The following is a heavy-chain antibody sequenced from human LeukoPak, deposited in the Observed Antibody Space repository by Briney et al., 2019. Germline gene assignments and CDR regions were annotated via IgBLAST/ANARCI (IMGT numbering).Heavy chain of an antibody. CDR1: GFSFRSHG. CDR2: ISYDGSNK. J-gene: IGHJ4*02. Sequence: PGRSLRLSCAASGFSFRSHGMHWVRQAPGKGLEWVAVISYDGSNKYYTDSVKGRFTTSRDNSKNTLYLQMNSLRAEDTAVYYCAREDINYYDSSGYYGYWGQGTLVTASS. CDR3: AREDINYYDSSGYYGY. V-gene: IGHV3-33*01. D-gene: IGHD3-22*01.